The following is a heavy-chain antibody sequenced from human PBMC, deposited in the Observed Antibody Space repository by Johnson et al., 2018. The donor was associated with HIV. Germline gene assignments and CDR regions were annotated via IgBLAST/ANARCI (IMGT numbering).Heavy chain of an antibody. CDR2: ISYDGSNT. Sequence: QEQLVESGGGVVQPGRSLRLSCAASGFTFSSYGMHWVRQAPGKGLEWVAVISYDGSNTYYADYVKGRFTISRDNSKNTLYLQMNSLRAEDTAVYYCARERPGSGYDWGDAFDIWGQGTMVTVSS. J-gene: IGHJ3*02. V-gene: IGHV3-30*19. D-gene: IGHD5-12*01. CDR3: ARERPGSGYDWGDAFDI. CDR1: GFTFSSYG.